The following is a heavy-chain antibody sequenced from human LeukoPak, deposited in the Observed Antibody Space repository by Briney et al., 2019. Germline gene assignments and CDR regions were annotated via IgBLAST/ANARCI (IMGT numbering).Heavy chain of an antibody. V-gene: IGHV3-33*01. CDR1: GFTFSDYG. J-gene: IGHJ4*02. CDR3: VRELPPVVQYYFDY. D-gene: IGHD3-22*01. CDR2: IWYDGSNK. Sequence: LPGRSLRLSCAASGFTFSDYGMHWVRQAPGKGLEWVAVIWYDGSNKYYADSVKGRFTISRDNSRNTLYLQMNSLRAEDTAVYYVVRELPPVVQYYFDYWGPGTLVTVSS.